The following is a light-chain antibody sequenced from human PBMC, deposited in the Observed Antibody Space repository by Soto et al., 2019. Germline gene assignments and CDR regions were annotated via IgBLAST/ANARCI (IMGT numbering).Light chain of an antibody. J-gene: IGLJ1*01. CDR1: SSNIGNNF. CDR2: DNN. V-gene: IGLV1-51*01. Sequence: QSVLTQPPSVSAAPGQKVTISCSGSSSNIGNNFVSWYQQLPGTAPKLLIYDNNKRPSGIPDRFSGSKSGTSATLGITGLQTGDEADYYCGTWDNSLSAFVFGGATKVTVL. CDR3: GTWDNSLSAFV.